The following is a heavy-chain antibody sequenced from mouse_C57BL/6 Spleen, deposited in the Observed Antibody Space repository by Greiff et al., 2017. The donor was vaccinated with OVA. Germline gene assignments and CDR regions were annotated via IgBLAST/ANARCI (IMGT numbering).Heavy chain of an antibody. CDR2: IDPEDGDT. D-gene: IGHD1-1*01. Sequence: VQLQQSGAELVRPGASVKLSCTASGFNIKDYYMHWVKQRPEQGLEWIGRIDPEDGDTEYAPKFQGKATMTADTSSNTAYLQLSSLTSEDTAVYYCTIRDSSSYFDYWGQGTTLTVSS. CDR3: TIRDSSSYFDY. J-gene: IGHJ2*01. V-gene: IGHV14-1*01. CDR1: GFNIKDYY.